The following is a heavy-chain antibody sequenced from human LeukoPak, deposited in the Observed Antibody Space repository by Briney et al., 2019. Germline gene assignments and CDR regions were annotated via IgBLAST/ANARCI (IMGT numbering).Heavy chain of an antibody. D-gene: IGHD3-22*01. CDR1: GGSINSRY. V-gene: IGHV4-39*07. J-gene: IGHJ2*01. CDR2: IYYSAST. CDR3: ARRMNYYDSSGYYDWYFDL. Sequence: SETLSLSCNVSGGSINSRYWGWIRQPPGKGLEWIGSIYYSASTYYNPSLKSRVTISVDTSKNQFSLKLSPVTAADTAVYYCARRMNYYDSSGYYDWYFDLWGRGTLVTVSS.